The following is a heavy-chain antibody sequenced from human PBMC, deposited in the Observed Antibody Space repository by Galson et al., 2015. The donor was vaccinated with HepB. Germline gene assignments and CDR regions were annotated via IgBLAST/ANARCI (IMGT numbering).Heavy chain of an antibody. CDR3: ASACTDGVCQLFYYYYMDV. D-gene: IGHD2-8*01. V-gene: IGHV1-69*13. CDR1: GGTFSRSA. J-gene: IGHJ6*03. Sequence: SVKVSCKASGGTFSRSAISWVRQAPGQGLEWMGGIIPAFDKATYAQKFQGRVTITADESTNTAFMELSSLRSEDSAVYYCASACTDGVCQLFYYYYMDVWGIGTTVTVSS. CDR2: IIPAFDKA.